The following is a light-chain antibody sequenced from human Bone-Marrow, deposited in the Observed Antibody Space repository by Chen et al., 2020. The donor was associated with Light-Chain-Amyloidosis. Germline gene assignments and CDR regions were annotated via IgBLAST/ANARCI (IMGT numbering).Light chain of an antibody. CDR2: RDT. J-gene: IGLJ2*01. Sequence: SYELTQPPSVSVSPGQTARITCSGDDLPTKYAYWYQQKPGQAPVLVRHRDTERPSGISERFSGSSSGTTATLTISEGQAEDEADYHCQSADSSGTYEVIFGGGTKLTVL. V-gene: IGLV3-25*03. CDR3: QSADSSGTYEVI. CDR1: DLPTKY.